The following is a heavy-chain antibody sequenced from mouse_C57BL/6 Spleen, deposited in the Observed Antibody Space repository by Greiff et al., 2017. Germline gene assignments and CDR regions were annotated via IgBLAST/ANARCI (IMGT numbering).Heavy chain of an antibody. V-gene: IGHV14-4*01. Sequence: EVQLVESGAELVRPGASVKLSCTASGFNIKDDYMHWVKQRPEQGLEWIGWIDPENGDTEYASKFQGKATITADTSSNTAYLQLSSLTSEDTAVYYCTPDGYYYWGQGTTLTVSS. CDR3: TPDGYYY. CDR2: IDPENGDT. D-gene: IGHD2-3*01. CDR1: GFNIKDDY. J-gene: IGHJ2*01.